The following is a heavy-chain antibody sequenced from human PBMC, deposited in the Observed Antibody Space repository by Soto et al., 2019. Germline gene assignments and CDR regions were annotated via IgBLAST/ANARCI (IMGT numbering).Heavy chain of an antibody. CDR3: ARDKASSYYYYGMDV. CDR2: ISDDGSNK. V-gene: IGHV3-30*03. Sequence: QVRLVESGGGVVQPGKSLRLSCAASGFTFSAYGMHWVRQAPGKGLEWMAVISDDGSNKYYADSVKGRFTISRDNFKKTLYLQMNSLKAEDTALYYCARDKASSYYYYGMDVWGQGTTVTVSS. J-gene: IGHJ6*02. CDR1: GFTFSAYG.